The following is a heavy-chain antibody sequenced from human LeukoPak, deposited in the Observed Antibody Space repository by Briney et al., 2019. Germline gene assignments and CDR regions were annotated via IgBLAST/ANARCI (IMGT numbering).Heavy chain of an antibody. Sequence: PGGSLRLSCATSGFTFSSYAVAWVRQAPGKGLEWVSSISNTGSNTYYADSVKGRFTISRDNSKNTLSLQMNSLTAEDTAVYYCALIVATMGNFDYWGQGTLVTVSS. CDR3: ALIVATMGNFDY. D-gene: IGHD5-12*01. CDR1: GFTFSSYA. CDR2: ISNTGSNT. V-gene: IGHV3-23*01. J-gene: IGHJ4*02.